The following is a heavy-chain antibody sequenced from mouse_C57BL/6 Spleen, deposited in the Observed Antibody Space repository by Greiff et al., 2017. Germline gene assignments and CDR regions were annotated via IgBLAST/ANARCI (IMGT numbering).Heavy chain of an antibody. Sequence: EVQLQQSVAELVRPGASVKLSCTASGFNIKNTYMHWVQQRPEQGLAWIGRIDPANGNTKYAPKFQGKATITADTSTNTAYLQLSSLTSEDTAIYYCASFYYGSPWFAYWGQGTLVTVSA. D-gene: IGHD2-2*01. J-gene: IGHJ3*01. CDR3: ASFYYGSPWFAY. CDR2: IDPANGNT. V-gene: IGHV14-3*01. CDR1: GFNIKNTY.